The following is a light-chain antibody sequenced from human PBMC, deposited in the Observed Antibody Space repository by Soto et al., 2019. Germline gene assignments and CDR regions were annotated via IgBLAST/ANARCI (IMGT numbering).Light chain of an antibody. CDR3: CSYAGSYTHWV. J-gene: IGLJ3*02. CDR2: DVS. V-gene: IGLV2-11*01. CDR1: SSDVGGYNY. Sequence: QSALTQPRSVSGSPGQSVTISCTGTSSDVGGYNYVSWYQQHPGKAPKLMIYDVSKRPSGVPDRFSGSKSGNTASLTISGLPAEDEADYYCCSYAGSYTHWVFGGGTKLTVL.